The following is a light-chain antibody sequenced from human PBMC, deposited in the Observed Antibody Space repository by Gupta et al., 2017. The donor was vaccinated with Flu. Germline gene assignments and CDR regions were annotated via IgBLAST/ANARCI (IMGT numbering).Light chain of an antibody. CDR3: GSYTSADTCL. CDR2: EVT. CDR1: SSDVGAYSY. V-gene: IGLV2-14*01. J-gene: IGLJ2*01. Sequence: QSALTQPASVSGSPGQSITISCTGTSSDVGAYSYVSWYQQHPGKAPKLLIYEVTDRPSGVSDRCSGSKSGNTAFLTISGLQAEDESNEYCGSYTSADTCLFGGGTKVTVL.